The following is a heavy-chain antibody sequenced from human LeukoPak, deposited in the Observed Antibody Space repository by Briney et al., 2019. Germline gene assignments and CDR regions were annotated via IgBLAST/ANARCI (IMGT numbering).Heavy chain of an antibody. CDR1: GDSVSSNSAA. CDR3: ARAGAYSGWYTTGYFDY. V-gene: IGHV6-1*01. CDR2: TYYRSKWYN. Sequence: SQTLSLTCAISGDSVSSNSAAWNWIRQSPSRGLEWLGRTYYRSKWYNDYAVSVKSRITINPDTSKNQFSLQLNSVTPEDTAVYYCARAGAYSGWYTTGYFDYWGQGTLVTVSS. J-gene: IGHJ4*02. D-gene: IGHD6-19*01.